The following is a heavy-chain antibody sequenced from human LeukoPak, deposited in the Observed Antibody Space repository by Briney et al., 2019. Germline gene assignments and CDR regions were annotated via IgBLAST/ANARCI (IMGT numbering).Heavy chain of an antibody. J-gene: IGHJ1*01. CDR2: VQHIGGET. CDR1: GITVSTNY. V-gene: IGHV3-7*01. Sequence: GGSLRLSCAASGITVSTNYMSWVRQAPGKGLEWVANVQHIGGETYYVDSVKGRFTISRDNAKNSVYLQMNSLGADDTAVYYCATYSILNAREFRYWGQGTLVTVTS. D-gene: IGHD4-11*01. CDR3: ATYSILNAREFRY.